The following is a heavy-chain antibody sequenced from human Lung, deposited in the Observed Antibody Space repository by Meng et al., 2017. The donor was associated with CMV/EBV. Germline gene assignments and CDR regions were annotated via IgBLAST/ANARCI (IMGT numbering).Heavy chain of an antibody. J-gene: IGHJ4*02. V-gene: IGHV1-2*02. D-gene: IGHD7-27*01. CDR3: ARDNNWGPDY. Sequence: ASVXVSCKASGYTFSAHYFHWVRQAPGQGLEWMGWNHSHRGDTNYSQQFQGRVTLTRDTSINTGYMDLTRLTSDYTAVYYRARDNNWGPDYWAQGTLVTVSS. CDR2: NHSHRGDT. CDR1: GYTFSAHY.